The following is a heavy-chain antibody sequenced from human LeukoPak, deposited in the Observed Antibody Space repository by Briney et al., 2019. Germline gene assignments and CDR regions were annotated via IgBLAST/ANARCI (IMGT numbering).Heavy chain of an antibody. V-gene: IGHV3-7*01. J-gene: IGHJ4*02. Sequence: GRSLRLSCEASGFSFSTYWMSWVRQVPGKGLEGVANIKQDGSEKYYVDSVKGRFTISRDDSKNTVYLQMNSLRAEDTAVYYCARNIPVTRWGYWGQGTLVTVSS. D-gene: IGHD2-21*01. CDR1: GFSFSTYW. CDR3: ARNIPVTRWGY. CDR2: IKQDGSEK.